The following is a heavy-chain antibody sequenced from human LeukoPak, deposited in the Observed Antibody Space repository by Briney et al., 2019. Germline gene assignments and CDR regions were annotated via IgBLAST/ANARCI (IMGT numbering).Heavy chain of an antibody. CDR2: IKQDGSEK. D-gene: IGHD4-11*01. CDR1: GFTFSSYW. Sequence: PGGSLRLSCEVSGFTFSSYWMSWVRQAPGKGLEWVANIKQDGSEKYYVDSVKGRFTISRDNAKNSLYLQMNSLRAEDTAVYYCARGVYSNYVGAFDIWGQGTMVTVSS. CDR3: ARGVYSNYVGAFDI. V-gene: IGHV3-7*01. J-gene: IGHJ3*02.